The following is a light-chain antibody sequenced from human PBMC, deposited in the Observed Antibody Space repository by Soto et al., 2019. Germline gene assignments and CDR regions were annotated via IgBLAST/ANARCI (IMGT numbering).Light chain of an antibody. CDR3: QSYDSSLSGSYV. CDR1: SSNIGAGYD. V-gene: IGLV1-40*01. J-gene: IGLJ1*01. Sequence: QSVLTQPPSVSGAPGQRVIISCTESSSNIGAGYDVHWYQQLPGTAPRLLIYDNNNRPSGVPARFSVSKSDTSASLAITGLQPEDEADYYCQSYDSSLSGSYVFGTGTKVTVL. CDR2: DNN.